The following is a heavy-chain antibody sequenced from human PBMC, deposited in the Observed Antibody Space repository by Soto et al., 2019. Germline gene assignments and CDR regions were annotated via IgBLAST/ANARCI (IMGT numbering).Heavy chain of an antibody. CDR2: VSHSGST. Sequence: SETLSLTCSVSGGSITTYYWSWIRQPPGKGLEWIGYVSHSGSTNYNPSLKSRVGISRDTSKNQFSLTLTSVTAADTAVYYCARQDLRITTIDYWGQGTLVTVSS. J-gene: IGHJ4*02. CDR1: GGSITTYY. V-gene: IGHV4-59*01. CDR3: ARQDLRITTIDY. D-gene: IGHD4-4*01.